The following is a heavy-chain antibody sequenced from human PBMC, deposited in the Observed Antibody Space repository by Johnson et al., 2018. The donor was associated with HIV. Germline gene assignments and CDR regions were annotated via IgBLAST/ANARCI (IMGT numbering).Heavy chain of an antibody. J-gene: IGHJ3*02. D-gene: IGHD3-16*02. CDR3: ARGDRYHAFDI. CDR2: IGPAGDT. V-gene: IGHV3-13*01. CDR1: GFNFSRYD. Sequence: VRLVESGGDVVQPERSLRLSCAASGFNFSRYDMHWVRQVTGKGLEWVSAIGPAGDTYYPGSVKGRFTISRENAKNSLYLQMNSLRAVDTAVYYCARGDRYHAFDIWGRGTMVTVSS.